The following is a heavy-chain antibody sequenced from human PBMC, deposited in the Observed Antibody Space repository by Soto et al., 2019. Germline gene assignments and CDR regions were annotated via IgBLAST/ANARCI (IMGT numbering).Heavy chain of an antibody. Sequence: PGGSLRLSCAASGFTFSSYAMNWVRQAPGKGLEWVSAISGSGGSTYYTASVKGRFTVSRDNSKSTLYLQMNSLRAEDTAIYYCAKEYYDILTGYDYWGQGTLVTVSS. CDR3: AKEYYDILTGYDY. CDR1: GFTFSSYA. J-gene: IGHJ4*02. V-gene: IGHV3-23*01. CDR2: ISGSGGST. D-gene: IGHD3-9*01.